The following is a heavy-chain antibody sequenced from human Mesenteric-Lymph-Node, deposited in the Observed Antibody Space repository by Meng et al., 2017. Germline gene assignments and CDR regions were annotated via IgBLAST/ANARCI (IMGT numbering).Heavy chain of an antibody. J-gene: IGHJ6*02. V-gene: IGHV1-58*01. CDR3: AREGRPYYYYGMDV. Sequence: SVKVSCKASGFTFTSSAVQWVRQARGQRLEWIGWIVVGSGNTNYAQKFQERVTITRDMSTSTAYMELSSLRSEDTAVYYCAREGRPYYYYGMDVWGQGTTVTVSS. CDR1: GFTFTSSA. CDR2: IVVGSGNT.